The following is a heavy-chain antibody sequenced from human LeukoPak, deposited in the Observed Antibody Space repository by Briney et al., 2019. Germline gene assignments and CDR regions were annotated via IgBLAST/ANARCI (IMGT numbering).Heavy chain of an antibody. CDR2: IYYSGST. D-gene: IGHD3-10*01. J-gene: IGHJ6*03. V-gene: IGHV4-39*07. Sequence: SETLSLTCTVSGGSISSSSYYWGWIRQPPGKGLEWIGSIYYSGSTYYNPSLKSRVTISVDTSKNQFSLKLSSVTAAGTAVYYCARDRATMVRGVDYYYYMDVWGKGTTVTVSS. CDR1: GGSISSSSYY. CDR3: ARDRATMVRGVDYYYYMDV.